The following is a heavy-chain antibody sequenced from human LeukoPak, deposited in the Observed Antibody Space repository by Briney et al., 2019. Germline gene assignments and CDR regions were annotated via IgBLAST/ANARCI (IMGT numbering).Heavy chain of an antibody. CDR2: IYYSGST. CDR3: ARGIGYGDYGGY. J-gene: IGHJ4*02. Sequence: SETLSLTCTVSGGSISSGGYYWSWIRQPPGKGLEWIGYIYYSGSTNYNPSLKSRVTISVDTSKNQFSLKLSSVTAADTAVYYCARGIGYGDYGGYWGQGTLVTVSS. V-gene: IGHV4-61*08. CDR1: GGSISSGGYY. D-gene: IGHD4-17*01.